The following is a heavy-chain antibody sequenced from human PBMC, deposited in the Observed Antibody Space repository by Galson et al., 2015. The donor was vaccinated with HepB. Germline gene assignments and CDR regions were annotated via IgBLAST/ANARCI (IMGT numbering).Heavy chain of an antibody. CDR1: GYTFTSYA. J-gene: IGHJ5*02. D-gene: IGHD3-10*01. CDR3: ARDRRLLGGWFDP. Sequence: SVKVSCKASGYTFTSYAMHWVRQAPGQRLEWMGWSNAGNGNTKYSQKFQGRVTITRDTSASTAYMELSSLRSEDTAVYYCARDRRLLGGWFDPWGQGTLVTVSS. CDR2: SNAGNGNT. V-gene: IGHV1-3*01.